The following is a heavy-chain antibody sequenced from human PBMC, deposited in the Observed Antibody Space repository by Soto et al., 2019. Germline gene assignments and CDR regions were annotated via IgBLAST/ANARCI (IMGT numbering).Heavy chain of an antibody. CDR3: ARERRYDSSSWYYYYYGMDV. Sequence: GASVKVSCKASGGTFSSYAISWVRQAPGQGLEWMGGIIPIFGTANYAQKFQGRVTITADKSTSTAYMELSSLRSGDTAVYYCARERRYDSSSWYYYYYGMDVWGQGTTVTVSS. J-gene: IGHJ6*02. CDR1: GGTFSSYA. V-gene: IGHV1-69*06. CDR2: IIPIFGTA. D-gene: IGHD6-13*01.